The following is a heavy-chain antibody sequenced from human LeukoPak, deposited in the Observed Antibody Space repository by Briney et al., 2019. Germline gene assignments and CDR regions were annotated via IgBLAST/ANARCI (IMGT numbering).Heavy chain of an antibody. D-gene: IGHD3-3*01. Sequence: ASVKVSCKASGYTFTSYYMHWVRRAPGQGLEWMGIINPSGGSTSYAQKFQGRVTMTRDTSTSTVYMELSSLRSEDTAVYYCARAQSGSYEHYYGMDVWGQGTTVTVSS. CDR2: INPSGGST. CDR3: ARAQSGSYEHYYGMDV. V-gene: IGHV1-46*01. CDR1: GYTFTSYY. J-gene: IGHJ6*02.